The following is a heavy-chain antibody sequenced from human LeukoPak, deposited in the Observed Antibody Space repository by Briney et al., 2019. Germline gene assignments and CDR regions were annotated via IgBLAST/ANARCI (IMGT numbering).Heavy chain of an antibody. D-gene: IGHD5-24*01. V-gene: IGHV4-39*01. Sequence: SETLSLTCTVSDGSIRSSSHYWGWIRQPPGKGLEWIGSIYYSGSTYYNPSLKSRVTISVDTSKNKFSLKLSYVTDADTAVYYCARQTLFHSERWLQFFDYWGQGTLVTVSS. J-gene: IGHJ4*02. CDR1: DGSIRSSSHY. CDR3: ARQTLFHSERWLQFFDY. CDR2: IYYSGST.